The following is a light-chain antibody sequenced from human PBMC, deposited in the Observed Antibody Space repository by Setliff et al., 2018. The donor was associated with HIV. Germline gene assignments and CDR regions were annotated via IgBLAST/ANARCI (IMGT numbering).Light chain of an antibody. CDR2: GVS. CDR3: CSYAGSYTFV. J-gene: IGLJ1*01. Sequence: QSVLTQPRSVSGSRGQSVTFSCTGTSSDVGGYDYVSWYQQHPGKAPKLIIYGVSKRPSGVPARFSGFKSGNTASLTISGLQPEDEADYYCCSYAGSYTFVFGKGTKVT. CDR1: SSDVGGYDY. V-gene: IGLV2-11*01.